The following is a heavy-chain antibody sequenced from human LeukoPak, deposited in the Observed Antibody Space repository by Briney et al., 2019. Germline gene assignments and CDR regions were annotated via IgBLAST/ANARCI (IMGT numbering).Heavy chain of an antibody. CDR3: ARGLLSTVEY. D-gene: IGHD4-11*01. CDR1: GGSISSYY. Sequence: KSPETLSLTCTVSGGSISSYYWSWIRQPAGKGLEWIGRIYTSGSTNYNPSLKSRVTMSVDTSKNQFSLKLSSVTAADTAWYYCARGLLSTVEYRGQGTLVTVSS. J-gene: IGHJ4*02. CDR2: IYTSGST. V-gene: IGHV4-4*07.